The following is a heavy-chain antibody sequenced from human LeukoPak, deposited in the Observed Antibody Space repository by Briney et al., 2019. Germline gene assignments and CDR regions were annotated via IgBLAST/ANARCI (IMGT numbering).Heavy chain of an antibody. V-gene: IGHV1-2*02. D-gene: IGHD2-15*01. CDR1: GYTFTGYY. J-gene: IGHJ3*02. Sequence: ASVKVSCKASGYTFTGYYIHWVRQAPGQGLEWMGWINPNSGGTNYAQKFQGRVTMTRDTSISTAYMELSRLRSDDTAAYYCARDPTRGAAHAFDIWGLGTMVTVSS. CDR2: INPNSGGT. CDR3: ARDPTRGAAHAFDI.